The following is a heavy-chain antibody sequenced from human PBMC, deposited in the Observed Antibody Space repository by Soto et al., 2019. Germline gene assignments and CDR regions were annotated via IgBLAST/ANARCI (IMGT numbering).Heavy chain of an antibody. J-gene: IGHJ4*02. Sequence: QVQLVESGGGVVQPGRSLRLSCAASGFTFSSYGMHWVRQAPGKGLEWVAIISYDGSNKFYADSVKGRFTISRDNSRNTLYLQMNSLRADDTAVYYCAKDPAAYNSGWYYDYWGQGTLVTVSS. V-gene: IGHV3-30*18. CDR3: AKDPAAYNSGWYYDY. CDR1: GFTFSSYG. D-gene: IGHD6-19*01. CDR2: ISYDGSNK.